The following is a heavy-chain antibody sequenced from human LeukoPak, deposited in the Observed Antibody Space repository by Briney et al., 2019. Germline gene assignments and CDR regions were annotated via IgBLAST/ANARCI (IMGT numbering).Heavy chain of an antibody. D-gene: IGHD3-3*01. J-gene: IGHJ4*02. CDR3: ATGDDFWSGYHFDY. V-gene: IGHV3-48*03. CDR2: ISSSGSAI. CDR1: GFTFSSYE. Sequence: PGGSLRLSCAASGFTFSSYEMNWVRQAPGKGLEWVSYISSSGSAIYYADSVKGRFTISRDNAKNSLYLQMNSLRAEDTAVYYCATGDDFWSGYHFDYWGQGTLVTVSS.